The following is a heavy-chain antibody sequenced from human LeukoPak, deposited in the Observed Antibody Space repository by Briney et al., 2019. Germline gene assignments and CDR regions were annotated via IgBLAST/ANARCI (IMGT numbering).Heavy chain of an antibody. CDR1: GGSVTSVNW. D-gene: IGHD5-18*01. CDR2: ISHSGTT. CDR3: ARGYSSGTD. Sequence: PSETLSLTCAVSGGSVTSVNWWTWVRQPPGKGLEWIGEISHSGTTNFNPSLKSRVTISVDKSKNQFSLKLTSVTAADTAVYYCARGYSSGTDWGQGTLVTVSS. J-gene: IGHJ4*02. V-gene: IGHV4-4*02.